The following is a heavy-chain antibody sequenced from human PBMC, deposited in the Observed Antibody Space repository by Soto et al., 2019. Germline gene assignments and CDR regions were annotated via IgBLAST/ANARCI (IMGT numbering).Heavy chain of an antibody. CDR1: GYTFTSYV. D-gene: IGHD2-15*01. V-gene: IGHV1-3*01. CDR3: AREASAVVSLDY. J-gene: IGHJ4*02. Sequence: ASVKVSCKASGYTFTSYVVHWVRQAPGQRLEWLGWINAGNGDTKYSQTFQGRVTITRDSSATTAYLELSSLSSDDTALYYCAREASAVVSLDYWGQGALVTVSS. CDR2: INAGNGDT.